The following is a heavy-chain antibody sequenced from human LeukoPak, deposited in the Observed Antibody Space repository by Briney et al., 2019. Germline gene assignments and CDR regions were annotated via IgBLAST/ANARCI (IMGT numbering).Heavy chain of an antibody. CDR1: GGSIRSYD. V-gene: IGHV4-59*01. CDR3: VRVGGSPLGALDI. CDR2: ISYTGST. Sequence: PSETLSLTCIVSGGSIRSYDWSWIRQPPGKGLEWIGYISYTGSTNYNPSLKSRVTMSGDTPKNQCSLKLSSVTAAETAVYYCVRVGGSPLGALDIWGQGTMVTVSS. J-gene: IGHJ3*02.